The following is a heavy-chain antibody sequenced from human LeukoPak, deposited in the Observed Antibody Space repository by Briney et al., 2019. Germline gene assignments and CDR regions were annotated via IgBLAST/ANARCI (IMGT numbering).Heavy chain of an antibody. J-gene: IGHJ4*02. CDR3: AKRASGSGTSLYYFDY. Sequence: WGSLRLSCAASGFTFSSYAMSWVRQAPGKGLEWVSVISNSGGSTFYADSVKGRFTMSRDNSKNTLYLQMNSLRAEDTAVYYCAKRASGSGTSLYYFDYWGQGTLVTVSS. D-gene: IGHD3-10*01. V-gene: IGHV3-23*01. CDR2: ISNSGGST. CDR1: GFTFSSYA.